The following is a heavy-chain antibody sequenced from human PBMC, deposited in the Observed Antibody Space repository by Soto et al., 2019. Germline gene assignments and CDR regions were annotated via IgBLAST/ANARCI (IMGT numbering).Heavy chain of an antibody. V-gene: IGHV1-69*12. J-gene: IGHJ2*01. Sequence: QVQLVQSGAEVKKPGSSVTVSCKASGGTFSSYTISWVRQAPGQGLEWMGGIIPIFGTANYAQKFQGRATVAADESTSTAYVELTSLRSEDTAVYYCARGNHRWLQLWYFDLWGRGTLVTVSS. CDR3: ARGNHRWLQLWYFDL. CDR1: GGTFSSYT. D-gene: IGHD5-12*01. CDR2: IIPIFGTA.